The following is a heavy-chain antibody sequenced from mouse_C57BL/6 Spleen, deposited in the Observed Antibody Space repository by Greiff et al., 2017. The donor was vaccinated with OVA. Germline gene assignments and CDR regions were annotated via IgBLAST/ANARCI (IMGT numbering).Heavy chain of an antibody. D-gene: IGHD2-4*01. Sequence: VQLQQSGAELMKPGASVKLSCKATGYTFTGYWIEWVKQRPGHGLEWIGEILPGSGSTNYNEKFKGKATFTADTSSNSAYMQRRSPTTEDSAIYYCARRGDLYYEYGPFAYWGQGTLVTVSA. CDR3: ARRGDLYYEYGPFAY. CDR1: GYTFTGYW. J-gene: IGHJ3*01. CDR2: ILPGSGST. V-gene: IGHV1-9*01.